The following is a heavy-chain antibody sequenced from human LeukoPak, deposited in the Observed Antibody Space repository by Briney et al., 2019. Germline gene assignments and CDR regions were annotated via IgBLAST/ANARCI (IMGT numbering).Heavy chain of an antibody. Sequence: GGSLRLSCAVSGFTFSSYNMNWVRQAPGKGLEWVSYISSSSSTIYYADSVKGRFTISRDNAKNSLYLQMNSLRAEDTAVYYCAKVYSSGWYGRGPYYFDYWGQGTLVTVSS. CDR2: ISSSSSTI. V-gene: IGHV3-48*04. J-gene: IGHJ4*02. CDR3: AKVYSSGWYGRGPYYFDY. D-gene: IGHD6-19*01. CDR1: GFTFSSYN.